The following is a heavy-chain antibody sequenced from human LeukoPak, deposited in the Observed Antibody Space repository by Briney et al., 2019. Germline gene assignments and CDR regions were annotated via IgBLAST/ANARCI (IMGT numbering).Heavy chain of an antibody. D-gene: IGHD6-6*01. CDR3: AREGSDYYYYYMDV. CDR1: GYTFTNYG. CDR2: INTNTGNP. V-gene: IGHV7-4-1*02. J-gene: IGHJ6*03. Sequence: ASVKVTCKASGYTFTNYGINWVRQAPGQGLEWVGWINTNTGNPTYAQGFTGRFVFSLDTSVSTAYLQISSLKAEDTAVYYCAREGSDYYYYYMDVWGKGTTVTVSS.